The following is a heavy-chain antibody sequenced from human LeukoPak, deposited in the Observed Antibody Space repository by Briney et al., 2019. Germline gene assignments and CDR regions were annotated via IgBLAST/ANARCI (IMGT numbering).Heavy chain of an antibody. V-gene: IGHV3-23*01. J-gene: IGHJ6*03. CDR2: ITGGGGVT. CDR3: ARAPYISGYDLYYYYYMDV. Sequence: HSGGSLRLSCAASGFSFSDYAMAWVRQAPGKGLEWVSVITGGGGVTHYAGSVKGRFTISRDNSKNTLYLQMNSLRAEDTAVYYCARAPYISGYDLYYYYYMDVWGKGTTVTVSS. D-gene: IGHD5-12*01. CDR1: GFSFSDYA.